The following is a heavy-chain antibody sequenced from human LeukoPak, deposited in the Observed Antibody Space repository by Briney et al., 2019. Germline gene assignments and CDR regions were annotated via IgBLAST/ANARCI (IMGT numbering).Heavy chain of an antibody. CDR3: ARDPKGDGHNSYYFDY. V-gene: IGHV3-21*01. D-gene: IGHD5-24*01. CDR1: GFTFSSYS. CDR2: ISSSSSYI. Sequence: PGGSLRLSCAASGFTFSSYSMNWVRQAPGKGLEWVSSISSSSSYIYYADSVKGRFTISRDNAKNSLYLQMNSLRAEDTAVYYCARDPKGDGHNSYYFDYWGQGTLVTVSS. J-gene: IGHJ4*02.